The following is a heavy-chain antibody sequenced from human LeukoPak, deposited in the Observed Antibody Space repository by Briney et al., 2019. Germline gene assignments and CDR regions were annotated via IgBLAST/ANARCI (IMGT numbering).Heavy chain of an antibody. CDR3: ARGGFTMAKPFRFDY. J-gene: IGHJ4*02. Sequence: GASVKVSCKASGYTFTGYYMHWVRQAPGQGLEWMGWINPNSGGTNYAQKFQGRVTMTRDTSISTAYMELSRLRSDDTAVYYCARGGFTMAKPFRFDYWGQGTLVTVSS. V-gene: IGHV1-2*02. CDR2: INPNSGGT. CDR1: GYTFTGYY. D-gene: IGHD5-24*01.